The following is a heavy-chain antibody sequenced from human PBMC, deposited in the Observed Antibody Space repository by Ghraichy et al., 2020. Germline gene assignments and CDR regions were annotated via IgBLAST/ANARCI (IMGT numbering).Heavy chain of an antibody. J-gene: IGHJ6*02. CDR2: ISWNSGSI. CDR1: GFTFDDYA. D-gene: IGHD3-3*01. Sequence: GGSLRLSCAASGFTFDDYAMHWVRQAPGKGLEWVSGISWNSGSIGYADSVKGRFTISRDNAKNSLYLQMNSLRAEDTALYYCAKALGREQLRFLEWLPKADYYYYGMDVWGQGTTVTVSS. V-gene: IGHV3-9*01. CDR3: AKALGREQLRFLEWLPKADYYYYGMDV.